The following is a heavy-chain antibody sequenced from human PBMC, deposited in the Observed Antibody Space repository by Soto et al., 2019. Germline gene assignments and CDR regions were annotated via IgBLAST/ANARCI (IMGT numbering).Heavy chain of an antibody. Sequence: SETRCLTCGVYGGFLSGYDWSWIRQPPGKGLEWIGEINHSGSTNYNPSLKSRVTISVDTSKNQFSLKLSSVTAADTAVYYCATRLWFGERWGQGTLVTVSS. CDR3: ATRLWFGER. J-gene: IGHJ4*02. V-gene: IGHV4-34*01. D-gene: IGHD3-10*01. CDR1: GGFLSGYD. CDR2: INHSGST.